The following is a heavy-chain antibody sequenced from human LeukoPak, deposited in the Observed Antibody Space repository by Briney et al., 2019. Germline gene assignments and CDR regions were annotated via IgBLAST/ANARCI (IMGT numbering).Heavy chain of an antibody. CDR3: ARDAFEGYNFH. CDR2: IYYSGST. Sequence: SETLSLTCTVSGGSISSYYWSWIRQPPGKGLEWIGYIYYSGSTNYNPSLKSRVTISVDTSKNQFSLKLSSVTAADTAVYYCARDAFEGYNFHWGQGTLVTVSS. V-gene: IGHV4-59*12. CDR1: GGSISSYY. J-gene: IGHJ4*02. D-gene: IGHD5-24*01.